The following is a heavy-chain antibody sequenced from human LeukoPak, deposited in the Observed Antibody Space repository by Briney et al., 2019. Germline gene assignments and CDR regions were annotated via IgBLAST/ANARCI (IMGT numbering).Heavy chain of an antibody. V-gene: IGHV4-4*07. D-gene: IGHD6-13*01. CDR2: INSSGST. CDR1: GGSISSYY. J-gene: IGHJ4*02. CDR3: ARGGGIPAAGTTNFDY. Sequence: SETLSFTCTGSGGSISSYYWSWIRQPAGKGLEWMGRINSSGSTNYSPSLKSRATMSVDMSKNQISLRLSSVTAADTAVYYCARGGGIPAAGTTNFDYWGQGTLVTVSS.